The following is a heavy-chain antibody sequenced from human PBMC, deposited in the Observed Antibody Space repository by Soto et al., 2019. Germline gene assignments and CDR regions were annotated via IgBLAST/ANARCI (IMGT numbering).Heavy chain of an antibody. V-gene: IGHV1-69*01. Sequence: QVQVVQSGVEVRRTGSSVKVSCKAAGDTFTNCVISWVRQAPGQGLEWMGGIIPLFGTTDFAQRFQGRLTITTDESTTTAYMELSRLRSEDTATYYCAAELGFGKLSVVWGQGTTVIVSS. J-gene: IGHJ6*02. D-gene: IGHD3-10*01. CDR3: AAELGFGKLSVV. CDR2: IIPLFGTT. CDR1: GDTFTNCV.